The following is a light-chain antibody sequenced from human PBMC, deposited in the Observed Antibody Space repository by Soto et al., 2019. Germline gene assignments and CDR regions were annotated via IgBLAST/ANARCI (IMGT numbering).Light chain of an antibody. CDR3: HQYDNWPPWT. Sequence: EIVMTQSPGTLSVSPGERATLSCRASQSVSSNLAWYQQKPGQAPRLLIYGAFSRATGIPARFSGSGSGTEFTLIISSLQSEDFAFYYCHQYDNWPPWTFGQGTKVEIK. CDR2: GAF. CDR1: QSVSSN. V-gene: IGKV3-15*01. J-gene: IGKJ1*01.